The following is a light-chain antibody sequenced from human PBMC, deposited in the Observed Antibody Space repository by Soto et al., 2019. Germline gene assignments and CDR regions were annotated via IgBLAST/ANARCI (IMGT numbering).Light chain of an antibody. V-gene: IGLV2-14*01. J-gene: IGLJ1*01. Sequence: QSVLTQPASVSGSPGQSITVSYTGTSSDVGGYNYVSWYQQHPGKAPKLMIYDVSNRPSGVSYRFPGSKSGNTASLTISGLQAEDEADYYCTSYASSSTYVFGTGTKVTVL. CDR3: TSYASSSTYV. CDR2: DVS. CDR1: SSDVGGYNY.